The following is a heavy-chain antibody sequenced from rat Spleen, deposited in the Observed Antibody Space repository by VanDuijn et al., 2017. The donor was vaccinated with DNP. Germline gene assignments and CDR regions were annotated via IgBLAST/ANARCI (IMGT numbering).Heavy chain of an antibody. CDR3: ARSHTTGMTWFAY. D-gene: IGHD1-7*01. V-gene: IGHV2-72*01. J-gene: IGHJ3*01. CDR2: IWAGGST. CDR1: GFSLTSNG. Sequence: QVQLEESGPGLMQPSETLSLTCTVSGFSLTSNGVGWVRQPLGKGLVWMGTIWAGGSTNYNSAVQSRLSISRDTSKSQVFLKMNSLQPEDTAIYFCARSHTTGMTWFAYWGHGTLVTVSS.